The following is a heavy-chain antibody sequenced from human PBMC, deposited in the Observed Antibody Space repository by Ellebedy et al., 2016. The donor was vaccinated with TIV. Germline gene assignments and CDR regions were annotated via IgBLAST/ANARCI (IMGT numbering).Heavy chain of an antibody. CDR3: ARGGYSYGYPLSVYYYGMDV. D-gene: IGHD5-18*01. CDR2: MNPNSGNT. CDR1: GYTFTSYD. Sequence: ASVKVSXKASGYTFTSYDINWVRQATGQGLEWMGWMNPNSGNTGYAQKFQGRVTMTRNTSISTAYMELSSLRSEDTAVYYCARGGYSYGYPLSVYYYGMDVWGQGTTVTVSS. J-gene: IGHJ6*02. V-gene: IGHV1-8*01.